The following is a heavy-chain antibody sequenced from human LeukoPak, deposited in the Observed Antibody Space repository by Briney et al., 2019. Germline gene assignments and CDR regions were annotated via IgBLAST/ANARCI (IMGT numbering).Heavy chain of an antibody. D-gene: IGHD1-26*01. CDR3: ARDVGPTMFTGDY. CDR2: INPNSGAT. CDR1: GYTFTGYY. J-gene: IGHJ4*02. V-gene: IGHV1-2*02. Sequence: ASVIVSCKASGYTFTGYYIHWVRQAPGQGLEWMGWINPNSGATNYAQKFQGRVTMTRDTSISTAYMELSRLRSDDTDVYYCARDVGPTMFTGDYWGQGTLVTVSS.